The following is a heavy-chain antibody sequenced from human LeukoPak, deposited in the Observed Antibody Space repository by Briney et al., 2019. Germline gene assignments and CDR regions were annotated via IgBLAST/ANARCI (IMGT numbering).Heavy chain of an antibody. CDR1: GFTFSTYA. CDR3: AKCYYDSSGYYFGAFDI. Sequence: GGSLRLSCAASGFTFSTYAMSWVRQAPGKGLEWVSSISSSGDRTFYADSVKDRFTISRDNSENTLYLQMNSLRAEDTAVYYCAKCYYDSSGYYFGAFDIWGQGTMVTVSS. CDR2: ISSSGDRT. D-gene: IGHD3-22*01. V-gene: IGHV3-23*01. J-gene: IGHJ3*02.